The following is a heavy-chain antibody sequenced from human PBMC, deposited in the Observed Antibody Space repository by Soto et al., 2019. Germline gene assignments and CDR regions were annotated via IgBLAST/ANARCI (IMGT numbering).Heavy chain of an antibody. D-gene: IGHD2-15*01. J-gene: IGHJ6*02. V-gene: IGHV4-31*03. CDR2: IYYSGST. CDR1: GGSISSGGYY. Sequence: SSETLSLTCTVSGGSISSGGYYWSWIRQHRGKGLEWIGYIYYSGSTYYNPSLKSRVTISVDTSKNQFSLKLSSVTAADTAVYYCARRGIKKSVSGGMDVWGQGTTVTVSS. CDR3: ARRGIKKSVSGGMDV.